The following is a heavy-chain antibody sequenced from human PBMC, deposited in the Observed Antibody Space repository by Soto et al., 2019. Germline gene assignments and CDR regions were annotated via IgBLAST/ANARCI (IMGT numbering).Heavy chain of an antibody. CDR3: ARSSRITIFGVVIEPYYYYCMDV. V-gene: IGHV4-34*01. CDR2: INHSGST. D-gene: IGHD3-3*01. CDR1: GGSFSGYY. J-gene: IGHJ6*02. Sequence: PSETLSLTCAVYGGSFSGYYWSWIRQPPGKGLEWIGEINHSGSTNYNPSLKSRVTISVDTSKNQFSLKLSSVTAADTAVYYCARSSRITIFGVVIEPYYYYCMDVWGQGTTVTVPS.